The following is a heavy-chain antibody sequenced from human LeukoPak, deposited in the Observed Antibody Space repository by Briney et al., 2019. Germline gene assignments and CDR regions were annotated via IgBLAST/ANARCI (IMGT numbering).Heavy chain of an antibody. CDR1: GYTFTSYG. CDR3: ARDDYRAYYYYGMDV. Sequence: ASVKVSCKASGYTFTSYGISWVRQAPGQGLEWMGWISAHNGNTNYAQKLQGRVTMTTDTSTSTAYMELRSLRSDDTAVYYCARDDYRAYYYYGMDVWGQGTTVTVSS. D-gene: IGHD4-11*01. J-gene: IGHJ6*02. V-gene: IGHV1-18*01. CDR2: ISAHNGNT.